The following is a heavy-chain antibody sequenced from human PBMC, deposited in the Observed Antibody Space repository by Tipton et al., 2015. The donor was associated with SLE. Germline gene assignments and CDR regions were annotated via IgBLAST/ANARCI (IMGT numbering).Heavy chain of an antibody. CDR1: GYTFTGYY. J-gene: IGHJ3*02. V-gene: IGHV1-2*06. Sequence: QSGPEVKKPGASVKVSCKASGYTFTGYYMHWVRQAPGQGLEWMGRINPNSGDTDSAQKFQGRVTMTRDTSISTAYMELRSLRSDDTAVYYCARGMDAFDIWGQGTMVTVAS. CDR3: ARGMDAFDI. CDR2: INPNSGDT.